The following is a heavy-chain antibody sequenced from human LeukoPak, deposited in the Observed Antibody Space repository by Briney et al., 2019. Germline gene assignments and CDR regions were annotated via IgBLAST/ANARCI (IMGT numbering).Heavy chain of an antibody. V-gene: IGHV3-66*01. Sequence: PGGSLILSCAASGFTVSSNYMTWVRQAPGKGLEWVSVIYSGGSTYYADSVKGRFTISRDNSKNTLYLQMNSLRVEDTAVYYCASSSTTGSNWFDPWGQGTLVTVSS. J-gene: IGHJ5*02. CDR1: GFTVSSNY. CDR3: ASSSTTGSNWFDP. D-gene: IGHD2-2*01. CDR2: IYSGGST.